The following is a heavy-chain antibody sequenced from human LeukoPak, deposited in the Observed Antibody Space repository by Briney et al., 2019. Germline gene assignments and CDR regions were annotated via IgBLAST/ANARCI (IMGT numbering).Heavy chain of an antibody. CDR3: VNSGFDP. CDR1: GFTLSNYA. Sequence: GGSLRLSCAASGFTLSNYAMHWVRQAPGKGLEWVAFIHYDGTNEYYADSVKGRFTISRDNFKNTLSLQMNGLRVEDTALYYCVNSGFDPWGQGTLVTVSS. D-gene: IGHD3-10*01. V-gene: IGHV3-30*04. J-gene: IGHJ5*02. CDR2: IHYDGTNE.